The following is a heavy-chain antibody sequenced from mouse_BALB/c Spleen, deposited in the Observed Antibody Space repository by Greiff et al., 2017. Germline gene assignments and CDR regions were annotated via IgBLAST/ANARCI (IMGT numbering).Heavy chain of an antibody. V-gene: IGHV5-9-4*01. J-gene: IGHJ1*01. D-gene: IGHD2-3*01. CDR2: ISSGGSYT. CDR1: GFTFSSYA. Sequence: EVQLVESGGGLVKPGGSLKLSCAASGFTFSSYAMSWVRQSPEKRLEWVAEISSGGSYTYYPDTVTGRFTISRDNAKNTLYLEMSRLRSEDTAMYYCAREGDGDWYFDVWGAGTTVTVSS. CDR3: AREGDGDWYFDV.